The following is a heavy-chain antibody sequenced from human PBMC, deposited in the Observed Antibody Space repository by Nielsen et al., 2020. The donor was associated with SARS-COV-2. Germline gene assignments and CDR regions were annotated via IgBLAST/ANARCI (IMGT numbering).Heavy chain of an antibody. Sequence: SGPTLVKPTETLTLTCTVSGFSLSNARMGVSWIRQPPGKALEWLAHIFSNDEKSYSTSLKSRLTISKDTSKSQVVLTMTNMDPVDTATYYCARIRCGSSTSCFYYYYMDVWGKGTTVTVSS. CDR1: GFSLSNARMG. CDR2: IFSNDEK. J-gene: IGHJ6*03. D-gene: IGHD2-2*01. V-gene: IGHV2-26*01. CDR3: ARIRCGSSTSCFYYYYMDV.